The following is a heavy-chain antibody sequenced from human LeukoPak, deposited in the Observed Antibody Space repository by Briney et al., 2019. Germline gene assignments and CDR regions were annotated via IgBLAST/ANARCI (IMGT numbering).Heavy chain of an antibody. CDR2: MNPNSGNT. Sequence: ASVKVSCKASGGTFSSCAINWVRQATGQGLEWMGWMNPNSGNTGYAQKFQGRVTMTRNTSISTAYMELSSLRSEDTAVYYCARLGRYQLLLGYYYYGMDVWGQGTTVTVSS. J-gene: IGHJ6*02. CDR3: ARLGRYQLLLGYYYYGMDV. V-gene: IGHV1-8*02. D-gene: IGHD2-2*01. CDR1: GGTFSSCA.